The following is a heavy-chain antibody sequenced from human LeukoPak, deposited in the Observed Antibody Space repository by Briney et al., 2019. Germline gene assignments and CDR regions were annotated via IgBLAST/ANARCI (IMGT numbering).Heavy chain of an antibody. CDR2: INQDGGEK. J-gene: IGHJ4*02. D-gene: IGHD5/OR15-5a*01. CDR1: GFILSTYW. V-gene: IGHV3-7*01. CDR3: ATGVWYLES. Sequence: GSLRLSCAASGFILSTYWLSWVRQAPGKGLEWVANINQDGGEKFHVDSVKGRFTISRDNAKNSLYLQMNSLTAEDTAVYYCATGVWYLESWGQGTLVTVSS.